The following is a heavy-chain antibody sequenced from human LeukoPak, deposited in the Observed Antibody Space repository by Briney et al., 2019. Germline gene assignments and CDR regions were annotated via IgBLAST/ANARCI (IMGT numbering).Heavy chain of an antibody. Sequence: GGSLRLSCAASGFTFSRHWMHWVRQAPGKGLVWVSRINSDESTIDYADSVKGRFTISRDNVKNTVYLQMNSLRAEDTAVYYCIRALSGSEDYWGQGTPVTVSS. V-gene: IGHV3-74*01. D-gene: IGHD2-15*01. J-gene: IGHJ4*02. CDR1: GFTFSRHW. CDR2: INSDESTI. CDR3: IRALSGSEDY.